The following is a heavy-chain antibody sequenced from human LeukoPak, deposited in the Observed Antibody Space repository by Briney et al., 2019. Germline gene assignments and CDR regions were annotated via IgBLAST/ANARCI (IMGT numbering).Heavy chain of an antibody. J-gene: IGHJ3*02. CDR2: IYPGDSDT. D-gene: IGHD3-22*01. CDR1: GYTFTTYR. Sequence: GGSLKLSFKGSGYTFTTYRVGSVPQIARKGLGGMGGIYPGDSDTRYSPSFQGQVTISADKSISTAYLQWSSLKASDTAMYYCARFQYDSSGYLPHDAFDIWGQGTMVTVSS. CDR3: ARFQYDSSGYLPHDAFDI. V-gene: IGHV5-51*01.